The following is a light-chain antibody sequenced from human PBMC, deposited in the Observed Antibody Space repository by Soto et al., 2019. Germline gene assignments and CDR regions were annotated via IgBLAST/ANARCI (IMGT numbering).Light chain of an antibody. CDR1: QSVPKNY. Sequence: EIVLTQSPGTLSLSPGERATLSCRASQSVPKNYLAWYQQEPGQAPRLLIHGASIRATDIPDRFTGGGSGTDFPLTISRLEPEDFAVYYCHQYASAPQTFGQGTKVEIK. J-gene: IGKJ1*01. CDR3: HQYASAPQT. V-gene: IGKV3-20*01. CDR2: GAS.